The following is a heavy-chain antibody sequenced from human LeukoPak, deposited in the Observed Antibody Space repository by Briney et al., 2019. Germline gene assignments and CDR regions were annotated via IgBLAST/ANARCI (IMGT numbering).Heavy chain of an antibody. Sequence: SETLSLTCPVSGCSINNYYWSWIRQPAGKGLEWIGRIYNRGSTNYKPSLKSRVTMSVDTSKNQFSLKLSSVTAADTAVYYCARGRYCSADICSGGDAFNIWGQGTMVSVSS. CDR3: ARGRYCSADICSGGDAFNI. V-gene: IGHV4-4*07. D-gene: IGHD2-15*01. J-gene: IGHJ3*02. CDR2: IYNRGST. CDR1: GCSINNYY.